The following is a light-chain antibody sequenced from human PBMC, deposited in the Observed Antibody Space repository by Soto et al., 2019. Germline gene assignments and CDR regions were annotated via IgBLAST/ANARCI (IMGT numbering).Light chain of an antibody. CDR1: QGVSSN. Sequence: EVVMTQSPATLSVSPGGTATLSCRASQGVSSNLAWYQQKSGQAPRLLIYGASTRATGIPARFSGSGSGTEFTLTISSLQSEDFAVYYCQQYNNWPITFGQGTRLEIK. V-gene: IGKV3-15*01. J-gene: IGKJ5*01. CDR3: QQYNNWPIT. CDR2: GAS.